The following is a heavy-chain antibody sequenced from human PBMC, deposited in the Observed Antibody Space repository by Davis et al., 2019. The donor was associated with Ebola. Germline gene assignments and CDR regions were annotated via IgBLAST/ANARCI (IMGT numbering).Heavy chain of an antibody. CDR1: GGSLRGHY. J-gene: IGHJ4*02. D-gene: IGHD2-21*01. V-gene: IGHV4-34*01. CDR3: ASRIAFYSTTWAPDN. Sequence: SQTLSLTCAVYGGSLRGHYWSWFRQPPGKGLEWIGEINHSGTTNYDPSLKSRVTISVDTSKNRFSLHLASVTAADTAVYFCASRIAFYSTTWAPDNWGQGTLVTVSS. CDR2: INHSGTT.